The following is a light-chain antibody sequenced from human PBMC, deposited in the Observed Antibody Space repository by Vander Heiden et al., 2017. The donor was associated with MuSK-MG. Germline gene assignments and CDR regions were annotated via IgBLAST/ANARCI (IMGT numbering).Light chain of an antibody. V-gene: IGKV1-9*01. J-gene: IGKJ3*01. CDR1: QAISGH. CDR2: AVS. CDR3: QQFTGYSFT. Sequence: DIHLTQSPSFLSASVGDRVTMTCRASQAISGHLAWYQQKPGNAPNPLIHAVSTLQSGVPSQFSGSVSGTEFTLTITSLQPEDVATYYCQQFTGYSFTFGPGTKVEIK.